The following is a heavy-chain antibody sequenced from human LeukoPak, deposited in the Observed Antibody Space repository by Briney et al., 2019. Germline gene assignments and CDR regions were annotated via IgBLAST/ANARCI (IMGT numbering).Heavy chain of an antibody. V-gene: IGHV3-33*01. CDR3: ARYYYDSSGYPYYFDY. Sequence: GGSLRLSCAASGFTFSSYGMHWVRQAPGKGLEWVAVIWYDGSNKYYGDSVKGRFTISRDNSKNTLYLQMNSLRAEDTAVYYCARYYYDSSGYPYYFDYWGQGTLVTVSS. J-gene: IGHJ4*02. CDR1: GFTFSSYG. CDR2: IWYDGSNK. D-gene: IGHD3-22*01.